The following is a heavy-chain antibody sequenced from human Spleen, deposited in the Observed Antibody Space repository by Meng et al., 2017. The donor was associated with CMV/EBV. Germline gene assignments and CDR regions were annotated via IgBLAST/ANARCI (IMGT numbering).Heavy chain of an antibody. V-gene: IGHV3-48*03. J-gene: IGHJ4*02. CDR1: GFIFSSYE. Sequence: GGSLRLSCAASGFIFSSYEMNWVRQAPGKGLEWVSYISSSGNIKYYADSVKGRFTISRDNAKSSLYLQMNSLRDEDTAVYYCARVNAPQYYYDSSGFDYWGQGTLVTVSS. CDR2: ISSSGNIK. CDR3: ARVNAPQYYYDSSGFDY. D-gene: IGHD3-22*01.